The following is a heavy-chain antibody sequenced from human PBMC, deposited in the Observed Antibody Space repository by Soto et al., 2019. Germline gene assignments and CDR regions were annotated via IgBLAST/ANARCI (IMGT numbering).Heavy chain of an antibody. CDR3: ANSIAVAGTVY. D-gene: IGHD6-19*01. CDR1: GFTFSSYA. Sequence: GGSLRLSCAASGFTFSSYAMSWVRQAPGKGLEWVSAISGSGGSTYYADSVKGRFTISRDNSKNTLYLQMNSLRAEDTAVYYCANSIAVAGTVYSGQGTLVTVSS. CDR2: ISGSGGST. V-gene: IGHV3-23*01. J-gene: IGHJ4*02.